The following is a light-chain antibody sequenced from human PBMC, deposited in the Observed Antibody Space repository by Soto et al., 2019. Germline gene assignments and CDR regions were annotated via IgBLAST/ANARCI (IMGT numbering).Light chain of an antibody. J-gene: IGKJ5*01. V-gene: IGKV3-20*01. Sequence: EIVLTQSPGTLSLSPGERATLSCRASQSVSSSSLAWYQRKPGQAPRLLIYGASSRATGIPDRFSGSGSGTDFTLTISRLEPEDFAVYYCQQYGSSPRVTFGQGTRLEI. CDR3: QQYGSSPRVT. CDR1: QSVSSSS. CDR2: GAS.